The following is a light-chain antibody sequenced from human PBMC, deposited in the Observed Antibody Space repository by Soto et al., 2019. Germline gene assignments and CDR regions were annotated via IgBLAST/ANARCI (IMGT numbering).Light chain of an antibody. J-gene: IGKJ3*01. V-gene: IGKV1-39*01. CDR3: QQGFSTRPIT. CDR1: QSISNY. Sequence: DIQMTQSPSSLSASVGDRVTITCRASQSISNYVSWYQQKPGKAPKLLIYAASTLHSGVPSRCSGSGSGTVFTLTITSLQPEDFATYYCQQGFSTRPITVGPGTKVDIK. CDR2: AAS.